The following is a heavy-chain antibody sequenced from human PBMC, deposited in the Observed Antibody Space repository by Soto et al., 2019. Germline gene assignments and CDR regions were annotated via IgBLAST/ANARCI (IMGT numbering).Heavy chain of an antibody. CDR3: ARASVGTYYFDY. V-gene: IGHV3-72*01. D-gene: IGHD1-26*01. Sequence: EVQLVESGGGLVQPGGSLRLSCAASGFTFSDHYMDWVRQAPGKGLEWVGRTRDKTNSYTTEYAASVKGRFTISRDDSKSSLYRQMNSLKTEDTAVYYCARASVGTYYFDYWGQGTLVTVSS. J-gene: IGHJ4*02. CDR1: GFTFSDHY. CDR2: TRDKTNSYTT.